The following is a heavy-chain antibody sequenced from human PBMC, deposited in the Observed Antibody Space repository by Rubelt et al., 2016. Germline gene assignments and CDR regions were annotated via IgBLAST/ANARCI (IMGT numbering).Heavy chain of an antibody. J-gene: IGHJ3*02. CDR2: IKKDGSDK. V-gene: IGHV3-7*01. D-gene: IGHD3-16*01. CDR3: ARGGGRFGLGPKDAFDI. CDR1: RFNFDDYW. Sequence: EVQLVQSGGGLVQPGGSLRLSCAASRFNFDDYWMSWVRQAPGKGLEWVANIKKDGSDKNYVDSVKGRFTISRDSAKNSMYLQMNSLTAEDTALYYCARGGGRFGLGPKDAFDIWGQGTMVTVSS.